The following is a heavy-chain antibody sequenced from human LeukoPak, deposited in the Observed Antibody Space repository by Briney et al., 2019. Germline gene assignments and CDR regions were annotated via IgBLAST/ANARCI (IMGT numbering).Heavy chain of an antibody. V-gene: IGHV3-30*03. J-gene: IGHJ6*02. CDR2: ISFDGSNE. Sequence: GGSLRLSCAASGFTFSSYGKHWVRQSPGRGLEWLSFISFDGSNEFYADSLKGRFTISRDNSKDTLYLQMDSLRAEDTALYYCAREEHDYVWGSYRYYYYYGIDVWGQGTTVTVSS. D-gene: IGHD3-16*02. CDR3: AREEHDYVWGSYRYYYYYGIDV. CDR1: GFTFSSYG.